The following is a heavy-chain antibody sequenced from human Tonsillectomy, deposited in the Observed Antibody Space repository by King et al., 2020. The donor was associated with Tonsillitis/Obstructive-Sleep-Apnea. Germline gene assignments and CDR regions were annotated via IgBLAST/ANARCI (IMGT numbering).Heavy chain of an antibody. CDR1: GYTFTKYY. J-gene: IGHJ5*02. CDR3: AREGGEHTGAPRSWFDP. V-gene: IGHV1-46*01. CDR2: INPSGGKT. D-gene: IGHD2-21*01. Sequence: VQLVESGAEVKKPGASVKVSCKASGYTFTKYYIHWVRQAPGQGFEWMGIINPSGGKTTYAQKFQGRVTMTTETSTSTVHMELSSLRSEDTAVYYCAREGGEHTGAPRSWFDPWGQGTLVTVSS.